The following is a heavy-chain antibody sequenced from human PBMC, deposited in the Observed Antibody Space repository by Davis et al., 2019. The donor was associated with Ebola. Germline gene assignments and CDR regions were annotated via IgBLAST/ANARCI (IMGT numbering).Heavy chain of an antibody. J-gene: IGHJ5*02. V-gene: IGHV1-18*01. D-gene: IGHD2-2*02. CDR2: ISGYNGRT. CDR1: GYMFTAYG. Sequence: AASVKVSCKTSGYMFTAYGITWVRQAPGQGLEWLGWISGYNGRTNLAQNVQGRVTLTTDTSTSTAYMDLTSLRVDDTAVYYCARDGCSDSRCYTRTGNWLDPWGQGTQVTVSS. CDR3: ARDGCSDSRCYTRTGNWLDP.